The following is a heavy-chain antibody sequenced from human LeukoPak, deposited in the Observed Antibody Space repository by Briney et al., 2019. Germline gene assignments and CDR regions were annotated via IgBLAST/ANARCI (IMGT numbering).Heavy chain of an antibody. CDR1: GGSVSSGISY. CDR3: TRDGLHTAHFDY. D-gene: IGHD5-18*01. V-gene: IGHV3-69-1*01. CDR2: VSDSRDV. J-gene: IGHJ4*02. Sequence: KPSETLSLTCSVSGGSVSSGISYWSWIRQPPGEGLEWVSTVSDSRDVHYSDSVKGRFTISRDNARNSLYLQMNSLRDEDTAVYYCTRDGLHTAHFDYWGQGTLVTVSS.